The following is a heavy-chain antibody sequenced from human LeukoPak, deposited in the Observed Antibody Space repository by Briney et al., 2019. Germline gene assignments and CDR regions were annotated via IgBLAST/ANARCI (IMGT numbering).Heavy chain of an antibody. CDR1: GGSISSYY. CDR3: ARQELEPLNWFDP. CDR2: IYTSGST. D-gene: IGHD1-1*01. Sequence: SETLSLTCTVSGGSISSYYWSWIWQPPGKGLEWIGYIYTSGSTNYNPSLKSRVTISVDTSKNQFSLKLSSVTAADTAVYYCARQELEPLNWFDPWGQGTLVAVSS. J-gene: IGHJ5*02. V-gene: IGHV4-4*09.